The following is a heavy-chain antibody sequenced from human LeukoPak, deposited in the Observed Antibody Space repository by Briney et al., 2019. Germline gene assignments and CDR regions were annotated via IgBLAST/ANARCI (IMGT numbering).Heavy chain of an antibody. Sequence: PAGSLRLSCAASGFTFSSYAMHWVRQAQGKGLEWVAVISYDGSNKYYADSVKGRFTISRDNSKNTLYLQMNSLRAEDTAVYYRARDSFSVDYWGQGTLVTVSS. CDR1: GFTFSSYA. J-gene: IGHJ4*02. CDR3: ARDSFSVDY. V-gene: IGHV3-30-3*01. CDR2: ISYDGSNK.